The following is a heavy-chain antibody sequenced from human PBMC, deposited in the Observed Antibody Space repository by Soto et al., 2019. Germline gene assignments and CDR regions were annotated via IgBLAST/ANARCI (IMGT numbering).Heavy chain of an antibody. J-gene: IGHJ3*01. CDR2: ITWNSGII. V-gene: IGHV3-9*01. Sequence: EMKLVESGGGLVQPGKSLRLSCKTSGFAFNDYAMHWVRQAPGKGLEWVSSITWNSGIIDYADSVKGRFTISRDSAQNSLYLQMHSLRPGDTALYHCAKDVEWGGSHPIHAFDLWGQGTMVSVSS. D-gene: IGHD1-26*01. CDR1: GFAFNDYA. CDR3: AKDVEWGGSHPIHAFDL.